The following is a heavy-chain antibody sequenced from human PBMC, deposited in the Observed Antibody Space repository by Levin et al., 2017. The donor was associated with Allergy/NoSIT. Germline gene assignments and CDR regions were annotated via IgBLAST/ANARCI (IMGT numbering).Heavy chain of an antibody. J-gene: IGHJ4*02. D-gene: IGHD2-21*01. CDR3: SRPIAEASMHFDL. CDR2: IRSDAHGGTS. V-gene: IGHV3-49*03. CDR1: GFTFGDYA. Sequence: GESLKISCSASGFTFGDYATSWFRQAPGKGLEWVGFIRSDAHGGTSEYAASLKGRFTIPRDESKSIASLQMNSLKSEDTAVYYCSRPIAEASMHFDLWGQGTVVTVSS.